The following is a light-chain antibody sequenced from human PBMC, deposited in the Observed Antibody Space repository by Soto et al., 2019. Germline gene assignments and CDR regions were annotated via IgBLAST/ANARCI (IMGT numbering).Light chain of an antibody. Sequence: DIVITQSPDFMAVSLGERATMNCKSSHRIFDRSYYKKYLAWYQQKPGQPPKLLIYWATARESGVPDRFSGSGSETDFTLTISSMQAEDSAVYYCQQYYSLPLTVDPGTKVDI. V-gene: IGKV4-1*01. J-gene: IGKJ3*01. CDR3: QQYYSLPLT. CDR1: HRIFDRSYYKKY. CDR2: WAT.